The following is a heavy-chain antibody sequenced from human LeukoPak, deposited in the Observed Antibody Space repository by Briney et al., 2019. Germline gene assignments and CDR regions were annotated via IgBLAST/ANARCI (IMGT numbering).Heavy chain of an antibody. J-gene: IGHJ3*02. CDR2: ISWDGGST. V-gene: IGHV3-43D*04. CDR3: AKGDYYGSGSANPYDAFDI. D-gene: IGHD3-10*01. Sequence: GGSLRLSCAASGFTFDDYAMHWVRQAPGKGLEWVSLISWDGGSTYYADSVKGRFTISRDNSKNSLYPQMNSLRAEDTALYYCAKGDYYGSGSANPYDAFDIWGQGTMVTVSS. CDR1: GFTFDDYA.